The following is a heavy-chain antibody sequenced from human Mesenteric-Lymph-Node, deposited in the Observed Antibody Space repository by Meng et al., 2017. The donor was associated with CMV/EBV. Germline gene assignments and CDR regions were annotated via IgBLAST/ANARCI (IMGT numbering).Heavy chain of an antibody. CDR2: INPNSGGT. J-gene: IGHJ4*02. CDR3: ARVVWLVKNIDY. V-gene: IGHV1-2*02. Sequence: ASVKVSCKASGYTFTGHYMHWVRQAPGQGLEWMGWINPNSGGTNYAQKFQGRVIMTTDTSTSTAYMELRSLRSDDTAVYYCARVVWLVKNIDYWGQGTLVTVSS. CDR1: GYTFTGHY. D-gene: IGHD6-19*01.